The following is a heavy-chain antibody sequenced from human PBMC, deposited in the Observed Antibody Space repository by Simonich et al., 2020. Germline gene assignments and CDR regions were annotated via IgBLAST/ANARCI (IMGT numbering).Heavy chain of an antibody. CDR3: ARHAGFAFDI. J-gene: IGHJ3*02. CDR1: GGSIISSSYY. V-gene: IGHV4-39*01. CDR2: IYYSGSN. D-gene: IGHD6-13*01. Sequence: QLQLHESGPGLVKPSETLSLTCTVSGGSIISSSYYWGWIRQPPGKGLEWIGSIYYSGSNYYNPSLKSRVTISVDTSKNQFSLMLSSVTAADTAVYYCARHAGFAFDIWGQGTMVTVSS.